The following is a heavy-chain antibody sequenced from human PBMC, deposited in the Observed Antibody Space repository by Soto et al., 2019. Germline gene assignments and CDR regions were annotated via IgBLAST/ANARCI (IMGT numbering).Heavy chain of an antibody. V-gene: IGHV1-69*13. Sequence: SVKVSCKASGGTFSSYAISWVRQAPGQGLEWMGGIIPIFGTANYAQKFQGRVTITADESTSTAYMELSSLRSEDTAVYYCARGGGYCGSDCYTFDYWGQGTLVTVSS. J-gene: IGHJ4*02. CDR1: GGTFSSYA. CDR2: IIPIFGTA. D-gene: IGHD2-21*02. CDR3: ARGGGYCGSDCYTFDY.